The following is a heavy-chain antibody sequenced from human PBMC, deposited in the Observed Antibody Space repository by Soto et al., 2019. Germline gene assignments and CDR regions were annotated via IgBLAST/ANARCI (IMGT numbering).Heavy chain of an antibody. Sequence: SETLSLTCAVSGGSISSGGYYWGWIRQPPGKGLEWIGSIYYNGNTYYNPSLKSRVTISVDTSKNQFSLKLNSVTAADTAVYYCARRRATPTYFDYWGQGTLVTVSS. CDR2: IYYNGNT. CDR1: GGSISSGGYY. V-gene: IGHV4-39*07. J-gene: IGHJ4*02. CDR3: ARRRATPTYFDY.